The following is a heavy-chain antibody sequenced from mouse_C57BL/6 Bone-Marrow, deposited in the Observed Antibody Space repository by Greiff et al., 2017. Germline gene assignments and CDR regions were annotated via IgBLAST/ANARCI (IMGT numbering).Heavy chain of an antibody. V-gene: IGHV1-63*01. CDR3: ARRNYYGSSCFDY. D-gene: IGHD1-1*01. Sequence: QVHVKQSGAELVRPGTSVKMSCKASGYTFTNYWIGWAKQRPGHGLEWIGDIYPGGGYTNYNEKFKGKATLTADKSSSTAYMQFSSLTSEDSAIYYCARRNYYGSSCFDYWGQGTTLTVSS. J-gene: IGHJ2*01. CDR2: IYPGGGYT. CDR1: GYTFTNYW.